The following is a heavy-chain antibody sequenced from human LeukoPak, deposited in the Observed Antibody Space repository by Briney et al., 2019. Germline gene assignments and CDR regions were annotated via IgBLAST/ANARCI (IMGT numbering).Heavy chain of an antibody. CDR3: AKDISSDLYYYYYMDV. CDR2: ISWDGGST. CDR1: GFTFDDYT. J-gene: IGHJ6*03. V-gene: IGHV3-43*01. Sequence: PGGSLRLSCAASGFTFDDYTMHWVRQAPGKGLEWVSLISWDGGSTYYADSVKGRFTISRDNSKNSLYLQMNSLRTEDTALYYCAKDISSDLYYYYYMDVWAKGPRSPSP. D-gene: IGHD2-21*02.